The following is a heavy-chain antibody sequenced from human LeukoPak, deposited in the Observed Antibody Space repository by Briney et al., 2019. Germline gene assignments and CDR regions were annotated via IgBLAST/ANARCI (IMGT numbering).Heavy chain of an antibody. Sequence: PGGSLRLSCAASGFTFSNAWLSWVRQAPGKGLEWVGRIRSKTDGGTTDYAAPVKGRFTISRDDSKNTLYLQMNSLKIEDIGVYYCTTGTWGFGDFWGQGTLVTVSS. D-gene: IGHD7-27*01. V-gene: IGHV3-15*01. J-gene: IGHJ4*02. CDR1: GFTFSNAW. CDR3: TTGTWGFGDF. CDR2: IRSKTDGGTT.